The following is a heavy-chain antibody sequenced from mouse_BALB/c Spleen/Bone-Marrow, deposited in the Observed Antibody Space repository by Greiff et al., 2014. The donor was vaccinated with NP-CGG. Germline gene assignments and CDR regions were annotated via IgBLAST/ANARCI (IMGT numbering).Heavy chain of an antibody. V-gene: IGHV1S29*02. CDR1: GYTFTDYN. Sequence: VQLQQSGPELLKPGASVKISCKASGYTFTDYNMHWVKQSHGKSLEWIGYIYPYNGVTAYNQKFKSKATLTVDNSSSTAYMEFRSLTSEDSVVYYCARIYYGYEFTYWGQGTLVTVSA. D-gene: IGHD2-2*01. CDR2: IYPYNGVT. CDR3: ARIYYGYEFTY. J-gene: IGHJ3*01.